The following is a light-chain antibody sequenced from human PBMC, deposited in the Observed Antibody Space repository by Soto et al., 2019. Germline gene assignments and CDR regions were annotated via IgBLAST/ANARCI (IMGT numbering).Light chain of an antibody. CDR1: QRISND. CDR2: GAS. CDR3: QQYGSSGT. J-gene: IGKJ1*01. Sequence: EVLMTQSPATLSVSPGERVILSFRASQRISNDLAWYQQKAGQAPRLLIYGASNRATGIPDRFSGSGSGTDFTLTISRLEPEDFAVYYCQQYGSSGTFGQGTKVDI. V-gene: IGKV3-20*01.